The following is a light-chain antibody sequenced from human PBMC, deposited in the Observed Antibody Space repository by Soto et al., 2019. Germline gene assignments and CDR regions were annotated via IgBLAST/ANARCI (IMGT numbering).Light chain of an antibody. CDR2: DAS. V-gene: IGKV1-5*01. CDR1: QSISDW. J-gene: IGKJ1*01. Sequence: DIQMTQSPSTLSASVGDRVTITCRASQSISDWLAWFQQKPGKAPKVLIYDASTLESGVPSRFSGSGSGTEFTLNISSLQHEDSATYYCQQHNSSPWTFGQGTRVEIK. CDR3: QQHNSSPWT.